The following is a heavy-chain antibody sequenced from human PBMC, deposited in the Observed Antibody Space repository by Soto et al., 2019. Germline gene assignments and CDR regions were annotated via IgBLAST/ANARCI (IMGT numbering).Heavy chain of an antibody. J-gene: IGHJ5*02. CDR1: GDTFTNFG. V-gene: IGHV1-18*01. D-gene: IGHD3-10*01. CDR2: IATYNSNR. Sequence: HLVQSGPEVKKPRASITVSCKTSGDTFTNFGLSWVRQAPGQGLEWMGWIATYNSNRNYAQKFQGRVNLTTDTSTSNGYKELKSMRYDATAVYYCATVLRGVVNWFDPWGQGTLVTVSS. CDR3: ATVLRGVVNWFDP.